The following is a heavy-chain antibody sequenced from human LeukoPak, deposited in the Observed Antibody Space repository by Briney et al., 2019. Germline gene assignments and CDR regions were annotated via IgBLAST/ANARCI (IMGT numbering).Heavy chain of an antibody. D-gene: IGHD2-21*02. V-gene: IGHV4-30-4*08. CDR3: ARWRGLGDPSFDY. CDR1: GGSLSSGDYY. J-gene: IGHJ4*02. CDR2: IYYSGST. Sequence: SGTLSLTCTVSGGSLSSGDYYWSWIRQPPGKGREWIGYIYYSGSTYYNPSRKGQVIISVPTSKNQFSLTLSSVTAADTAVYYCARWRGLGDPSFDYWGQRTLVTVSS.